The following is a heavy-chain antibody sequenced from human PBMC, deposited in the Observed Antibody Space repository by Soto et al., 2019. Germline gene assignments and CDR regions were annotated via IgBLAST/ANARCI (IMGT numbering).Heavy chain of an antibody. CDR3: ARRSMTLGGYYFDY. J-gene: IGHJ4*02. CDR1: GGSISSYY. CDR2: IYYSGST. D-gene: IGHD3-16*01. Sequence: PSETLSLTCTVSGGSISSYYWSWVRQPPGKGLEWIGYIYYSGSTNYNPSLKSRVTISVDTSKNQFSLKLSSVTAADTAVYYCARRSMTLGGYYFDYWGQGTLVTVSS. V-gene: IGHV4-59*08.